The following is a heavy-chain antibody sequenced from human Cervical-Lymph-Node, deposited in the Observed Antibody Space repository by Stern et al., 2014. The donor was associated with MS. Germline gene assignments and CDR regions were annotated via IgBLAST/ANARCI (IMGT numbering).Heavy chain of an antibody. Sequence: EVQLVESGGGLVQPGGSLRLSCAASGFTFSRYWMHWVRQGPGKGLVWVSRTHEDRRITNYADSVKGRFTVSRDNAKNTLYLEMTGLRADDTAVYYCARDLAGRDDFWGQGTLFTVS. CDR2: THEDRRIT. J-gene: IGHJ4*02. V-gene: IGHV3-74*01. CDR3: ARDLAGRDDF. CDR1: GFTFSRYW.